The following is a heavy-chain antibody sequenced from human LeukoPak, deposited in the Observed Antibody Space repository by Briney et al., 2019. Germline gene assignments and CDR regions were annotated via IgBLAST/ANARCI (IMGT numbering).Heavy chain of an antibody. CDR1: GFTFSSYA. CDR3: ASEPYSSRSGDY. J-gene: IGHJ4*02. D-gene: IGHD6-13*01. Sequence: GGSLRLSCAASGFTFSSYAMHWVRQAPGKGLEWVAVISYDGSNKYYADSVKGRFTISRDNSKNTLYLQMNSLRAEDTAVYYCASEPYSSRSGDYWGQGTLFTVSS. V-gene: IGHV3-30-3*01. CDR2: ISYDGSNK.